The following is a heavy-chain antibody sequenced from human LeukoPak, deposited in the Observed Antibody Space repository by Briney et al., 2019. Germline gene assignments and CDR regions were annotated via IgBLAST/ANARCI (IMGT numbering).Heavy chain of an antibody. J-gene: IGHJ4*02. V-gene: IGHV1-18*01. D-gene: IGHD3-10*01. CDR3: ARGGYYGSGSFPDF. CDR2: ISAYNGDT. Sequence: ASVKVSRKASGYTFSSYGINWVRQAPGQGLEWMGWISAYNGDTNYAQKLQGRVTMTTDTSTNTAYMELRSLRSDDTAVFYCARGGYYGSGSFPDFWGQGTLVTVSS. CDR1: GYTFSSYG.